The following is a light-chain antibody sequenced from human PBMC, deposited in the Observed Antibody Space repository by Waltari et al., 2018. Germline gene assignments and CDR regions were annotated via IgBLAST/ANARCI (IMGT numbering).Light chain of an antibody. Sequence: EIVMTQSPAPLSLSPGESATPVCRASQRVRSTFAWFQQKPGQPPRLLIYGTSTRATGIPARFSGSGSGTEFSLTISSLQPEDFATYYCQQYTYWPWTFGQGTRVETK. CDR3: QQYTYWPWT. CDR2: GTS. V-gene: IGKV3D-15*01. J-gene: IGKJ1*01. CDR1: QRVRST.